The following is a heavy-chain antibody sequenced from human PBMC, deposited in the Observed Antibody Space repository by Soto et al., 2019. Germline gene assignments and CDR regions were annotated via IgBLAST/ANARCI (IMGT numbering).Heavy chain of an antibody. Sequence: GASVKVXXKASGYTFTSYDINWVRQATGQGLEWMGWMNPNSGNTGYAQKFQGRVTMTRNTSISTAYMELSSLRSEDTAVYYCARGLRDCTNGVCYFYWFDPWGQGTLVTVSS. J-gene: IGHJ5*02. V-gene: IGHV1-8*01. CDR3: ARGLRDCTNGVCYFYWFDP. D-gene: IGHD2-8*01. CDR1: GYTFTSYD. CDR2: MNPNSGNT.